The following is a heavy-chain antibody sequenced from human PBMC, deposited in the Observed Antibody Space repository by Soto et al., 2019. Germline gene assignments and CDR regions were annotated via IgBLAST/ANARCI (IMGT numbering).Heavy chain of an antibody. Sequence: GGSLRLSCAASGFTFSSYAMSWVRQAPGKGLEWVSAISGSGGSTYYADSVKGRFTISRDNSKNTLYLQMNSLRAEDTAVYYCAKDQAVVVVAATAFDIWGQGTMVTVSS. CDR1: GFTFSSYA. D-gene: IGHD2-15*01. J-gene: IGHJ3*02. V-gene: IGHV3-23*01. CDR2: ISGSGGST. CDR3: AKDQAVVVVAATAFDI.